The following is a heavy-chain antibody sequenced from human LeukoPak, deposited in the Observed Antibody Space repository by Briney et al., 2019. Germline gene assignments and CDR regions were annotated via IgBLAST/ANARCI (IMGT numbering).Heavy chain of an antibody. CDR1: GFTFSSYA. CDR3: AKCEKLWWYDS. Sequence: GGSLRLACAASGFTFSSYAMSWVRQAPGKGLEWVSTISGSGGSTYYADSVKGRFTISRDNSKNTLYLQMNSLRAEDTAIYYCAKCEKLWWYDSWGQGTLVTVSS. V-gene: IGHV3-23*01. J-gene: IGHJ4*02. D-gene: IGHD5-18*01. CDR2: ISGSGGST.